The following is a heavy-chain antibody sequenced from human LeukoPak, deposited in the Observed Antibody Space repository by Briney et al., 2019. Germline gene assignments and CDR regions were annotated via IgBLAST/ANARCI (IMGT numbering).Heavy chain of an antibody. CDR1: GFTFSSYA. J-gene: IGHJ4*02. D-gene: IGHD3-10*01. CDR3: AKSTMVRGVIFGTINLMFDY. CDR2: ISGSGGST. Sequence: PGGSLRLSCAASGFTFSSYAMSWVRQAPGKGLEWVSAISGSGGSTYYADSVKGRFTISRDNSKNTLYLQMNSLRAEDTAVYYCAKSTMVRGVIFGTINLMFDYWGQGTLVTVSS. V-gene: IGHV3-23*01.